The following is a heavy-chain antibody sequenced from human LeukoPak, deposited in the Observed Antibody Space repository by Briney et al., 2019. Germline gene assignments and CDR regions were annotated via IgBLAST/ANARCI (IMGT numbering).Heavy chain of an antibody. Sequence: GGSLRLSCAASGFTFRSYGMHWVRQAPGKGLEWVAVIWYDGSNKYYADSVKGRFTISRDNSKNTLYLQMNSLRAEDTAVYYCARGRGSDGYYFDYWGQGTLVTVSS. CDR3: ARGRGSDGYYFDY. CDR1: GFTFRSYG. CDR2: IWYDGSNK. D-gene: IGHD5-24*01. J-gene: IGHJ4*02. V-gene: IGHV3-33*01.